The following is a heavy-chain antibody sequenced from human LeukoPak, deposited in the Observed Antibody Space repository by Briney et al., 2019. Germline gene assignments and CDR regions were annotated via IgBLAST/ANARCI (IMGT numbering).Heavy chain of an antibody. CDR2: IGTSGSGT. D-gene: IGHD1-14*01. J-gene: IGHJ4*02. CDR1: GFTFNTYA. CDR3: AKRNNREFDY. Sequence: GGSLRLSCAASGFTFNTYAMSWVRQAPGKGLEWVSGIGTSGSGTCYADSVKGRFTISRDNSKNSLYLLMNNLRAEDTAIYYCAKRNNREFDYWGQGTLVTVSS. V-gene: IGHV3-23*01.